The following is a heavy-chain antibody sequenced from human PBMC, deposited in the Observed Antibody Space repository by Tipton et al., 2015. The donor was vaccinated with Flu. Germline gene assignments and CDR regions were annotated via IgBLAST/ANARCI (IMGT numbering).Heavy chain of an antibody. V-gene: IGHV3-21*01. Sequence: GSLRLSCAASGFTFSSYWMSWVRQAPGKGLEWVSSISSSSSYIYYADSVKGRFTISRDNAKNSLYLQMNSLRAEGTAVYYCARYDSHDYWGQGTLVTVSS. D-gene: IGHD2-15*01. CDR3: ARYDSHDY. CDR2: ISSSSSYI. CDR1: GFTFSSYW. J-gene: IGHJ4*02.